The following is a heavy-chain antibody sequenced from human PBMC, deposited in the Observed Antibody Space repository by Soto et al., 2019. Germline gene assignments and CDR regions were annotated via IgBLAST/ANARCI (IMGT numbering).Heavy chain of an antibody. Sequence: QVQLVQSGAEVKKPGSSVKVSCKASGGTFSGYAISWVRQALGQGLEWMGGIIPIFGTAYYAQKFQGRVTITADESTSTAYMELSSLRSEDTAVYYCARVFLTSQPRGAFDIWGQGTMVTVSS. CDR1: GGTFSGYA. V-gene: IGHV1-69*01. CDR2: IIPIFGTA. D-gene: IGHD3-9*01. J-gene: IGHJ3*02. CDR3: ARVFLTSQPRGAFDI.